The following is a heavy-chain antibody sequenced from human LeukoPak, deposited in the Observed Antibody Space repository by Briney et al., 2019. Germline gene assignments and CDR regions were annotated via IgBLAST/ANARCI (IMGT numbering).Heavy chain of an antibody. CDR2: IYYSGST. CDR1: GGSISSYY. V-gene: IGHV4-59*01. CDR3: ARDFRAAFDP. J-gene: IGHJ5*02. Sequence: SETLSLTCTVSGGSISSYYWSWIRQPPGKGLEWIGHIYYSGSTNYNPSLKSRVTISVDTSKNQFSLKLSSVTAADTAVYYCARDFRAAFDPWGQGTLVTVSS. D-gene: IGHD3-10*01.